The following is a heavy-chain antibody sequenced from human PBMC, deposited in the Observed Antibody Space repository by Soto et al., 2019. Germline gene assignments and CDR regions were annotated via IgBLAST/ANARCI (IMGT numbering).Heavy chain of an antibody. CDR1: GGTFSSYA. CDR3: ARGRGAGKGQQLRGVFYYYGMDV. CDR2: IIPIFGTA. D-gene: IGHD6-13*01. J-gene: IGHJ6*02. Sequence: QVQLVQSGAEVKKPGSSVKVSCKASGGTFSSYAISWVRQAPGQGLEWMGGIIPIFGTANYAQKFQGRVTITADESTSTAYMELSSLRSEDTAVYYCARGRGAGKGQQLRGVFYYYGMDVWGQGTTVTVSS. V-gene: IGHV1-69*12.